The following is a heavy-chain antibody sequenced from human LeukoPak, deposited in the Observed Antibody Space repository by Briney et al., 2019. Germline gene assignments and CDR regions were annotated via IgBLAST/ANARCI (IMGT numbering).Heavy chain of an antibody. V-gene: IGHV1-69*05. CDR3: ARDYCSSTSCYGYFDY. D-gene: IGHD2-2*01. CDR2: IIPIFGTA. J-gene: IGHJ4*02. CDR1: GGTFSSYA. Sequence: SVKVSCKASGGTFSSYAISWVRQAPGQGLEWMGGIIPIFGTANYAQKFQGRVTITTDESTSTAYMELSSLRSEDTAVYYRARDYCSSTSCYGYFDYWGQGTLVTVSS.